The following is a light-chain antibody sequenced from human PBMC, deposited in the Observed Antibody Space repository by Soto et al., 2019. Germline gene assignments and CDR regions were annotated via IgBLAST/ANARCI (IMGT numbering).Light chain of an antibody. CDR2: GAS. V-gene: IGKV3-20*01. CDR1: QSVSSSY. J-gene: IGKJ3*01. Sequence: EILLTQSPDTLSLSPGERATLSCRASQSVSSSYLAWYQQKPGQAPRLLIYGASSRATGIPDRFSGSGSGTDFTLTISRLEPEDFSVYYCQQYGSSPFTFGPGTKVDIK. CDR3: QQYGSSPFT.